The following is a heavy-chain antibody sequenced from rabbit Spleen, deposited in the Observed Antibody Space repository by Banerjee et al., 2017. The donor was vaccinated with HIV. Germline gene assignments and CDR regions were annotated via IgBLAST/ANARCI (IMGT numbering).Heavy chain of an antibody. CDR2: IYAGSSGST. CDR3: ARDPAYSSGSGSAIPYL. CDR1: GFSFSSSYY. V-gene: IGHV1S40*01. J-gene: IGHJ3*01. D-gene: IGHD1-1*01. Sequence: QSLEESGGDLVKPGASLTLTCTASGFSFSSSYYMCWVRQAPGKGLEWIGCIYAGSSGSTYYASWAKGRFTISKTSSTTMTLRMTSLSAADTATYFCARDPAYSSGSGSAIPYLWGQGTLVTVS.